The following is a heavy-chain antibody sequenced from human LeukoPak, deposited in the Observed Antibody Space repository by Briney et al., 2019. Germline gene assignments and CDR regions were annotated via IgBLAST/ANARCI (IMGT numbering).Heavy chain of an antibody. D-gene: IGHD2-15*01. Sequence: PSETLSLTCAVYGGSFSGYYWSWIRQPPGKGLEWIGEINHSGSTNYNPSLKSRVTISVDTSKNQFSLKLSSVTAADTAVYYCARPVVAATTETLYNWFDPWGQGTLVTVSS. CDR1: GGSFSGYY. CDR2: INHSGST. V-gene: IGHV4-34*01. CDR3: ARPVVAATTETLYNWFDP. J-gene: IGHJ5*02.